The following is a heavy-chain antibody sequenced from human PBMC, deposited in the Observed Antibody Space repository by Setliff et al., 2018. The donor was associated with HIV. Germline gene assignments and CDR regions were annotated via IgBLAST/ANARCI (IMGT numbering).Heavy chain of an antibody. CDR1: GASITSSY. Sequence: SETLSLTCTVSGASITSSYWTWIRQSPGRGLEYLGYIYYSGDSNYSPSLASRVTMSIDTSKMQFSLKLTSVTPADTAVYYCASGEYSYGYRFDYWGQGTLVTVSS. J-gene: IGHJ4*02. CDR2: IYYSGDS. D-gene: IGHD5-18*01. V-gene: IGHV4-59*01. CDR3: ASGEYSYGYRFDY.